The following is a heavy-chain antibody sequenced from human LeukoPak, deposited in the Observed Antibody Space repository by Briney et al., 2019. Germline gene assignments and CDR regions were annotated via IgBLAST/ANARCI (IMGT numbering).Heavy chain of an antibody. CDR2: IRYDGRNK. V-gene: IGHV3-30*02. CDR3: ARVPTAILTLPLYYFDY. CDR1: GLTFSNYG. J-gene: IGHJ4*02. D-gene: IGHD2-2*01. Sequence: PGGSLRLSCAAAGLTFSNYGMHWVRQAPGKGLQWVAYIRYDGRNKYSADSVKGRFTIYRDNSRSTLYLQMNSLRAEDTALYYCARVPTAILTLPLYYFDYWGQGSLVTVSS.